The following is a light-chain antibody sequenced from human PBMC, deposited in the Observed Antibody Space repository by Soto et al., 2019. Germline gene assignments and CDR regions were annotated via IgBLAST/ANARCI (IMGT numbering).Light chain of an antibody. V-gene: IGLV2-14*03. J-gene: IGLJ1*01. CDR3: SSYTSSSTHV. CDR1: SSDIGAFTF. Sequence: QSALTQPASVSGSPGQSITITCTETSSDIGAFTFVSWYQQHPGKVPKLMIFDVNRRPPGVSDRFSGSKSGNTASLTISGLQAEDEGDYYCSSYTSSSTHVFGSGTKLTVL. CDR2: DVN.